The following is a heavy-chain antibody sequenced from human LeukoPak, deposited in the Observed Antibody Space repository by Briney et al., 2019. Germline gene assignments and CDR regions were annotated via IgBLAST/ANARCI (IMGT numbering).Heavy chain of an antibody. CDR1: GGSISSSSYY. CDR2: IYYSGST. J-gene: IGHJ4*02. Sequence: SETLSLTCTVSGGSISSSSYYWGWIRQPPGKGLEWVGSIYYSGSTYYNPSLKSRVTISVDTSKNQFSLKLSSVTAADTAVYYCARLPYYDFWSGYVDYWGQGTLVTVSP. V-gene: IGHV4-39*01. D-gene: IGHD3-3*01. CDR3: ARLPYYDFWSGYVDY.